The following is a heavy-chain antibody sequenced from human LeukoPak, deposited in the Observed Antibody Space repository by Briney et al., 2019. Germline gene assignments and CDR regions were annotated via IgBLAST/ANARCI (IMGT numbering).Heavy chain of an antibody. Sequence: SETLSLTCAVYGGSFSGYYWSWIRQPPGKGLEWIGEINHSGSTNYNPSLKSRVTISVDTSKNQFSLKPSSVTAADTAVYYCARVRIPHAFDVWGQGTMVTVSS. CDR1: GGSFSGYY. CDR2: INHSGST. CDR3: ARVRIPHAFDV. V-gene: IGHV4-34*01. J-gene: IGHJ3*01. D-gene: IGHD2-21*01.